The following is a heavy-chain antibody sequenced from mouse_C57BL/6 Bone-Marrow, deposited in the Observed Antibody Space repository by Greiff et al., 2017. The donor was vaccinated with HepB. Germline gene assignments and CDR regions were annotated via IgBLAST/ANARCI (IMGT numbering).Heavy chain of an antibody. D-gene: IGHD2-2*01. CDR3: ALWLRRGLYFDY. J-gene: IGHJ2*01. V-gene: IGHV1-81*01. CDR1: GYTFTSYG. CDR2: IYPRSGNT. Sequence: QVQLKQSGAELARPGASVKLSCKASGYTFTSYGISWVKQRTGQGLEWIGEIYPRSGNTYYNEKFKGKATLTADKSSSTAYMELRSLTSEDSAVYFCALWLRRGLYFDYWGQGTTLTVSS.